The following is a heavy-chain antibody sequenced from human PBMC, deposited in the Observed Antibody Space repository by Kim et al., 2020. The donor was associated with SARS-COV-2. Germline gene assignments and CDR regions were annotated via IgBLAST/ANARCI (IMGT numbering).Heavy chain of an antibody. CDR2: IKQDGSET. Sequence: GGSLRLSCATSGFTFTNYFMTWVRQAPGKGLEWVATIKQDGSETSYVDSVKGRFTISRDNAKNSLYLQMNSLRAEDTAVYYCATGNNLREWGQGTLVTVSS. CDR3: ATGNNLRE. V-gene: IGHV3-7*01. CDR1: GFTFTNYF. J-gene: IGHJ4*02. D-gene: IGHD1-1*01.